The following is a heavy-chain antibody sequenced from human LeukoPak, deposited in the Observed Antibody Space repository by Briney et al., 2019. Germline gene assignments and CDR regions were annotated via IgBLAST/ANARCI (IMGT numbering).Heavy chain of an antibody. CDR3: ARTAVAYKPY. J-gene: IGHJ4*02. CDR2: ISYDGSNK. Sequence: GGSLRLSCAASGFTFSSCAMHWVRQAPGKGLEWVAVISYDGSNKYYADSVKGRFTISRDNSKNTLYLQMNSLRAEDTAVYYCARTAVAYKPYWGQGTLVTVSS. D-gene: IGHD6-19*01. CDR1: GFTFSSCA. V-gene: IGHV3-30*04.